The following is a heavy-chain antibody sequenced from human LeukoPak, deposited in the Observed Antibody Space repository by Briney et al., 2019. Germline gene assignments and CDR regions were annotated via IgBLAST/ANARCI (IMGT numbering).Heavy chain of an antibody. V-gene: IGHV1-69*06. CDR2: IIPIFGAA. Sequence: GASVKVSCKASGGTFSSYAISWVRQAPGQGLEWMGGIIPIFGAANYAQKFQGRVTITADKSTSTAYMELSSLRSEDTAVYYCVRLSPHNWFNPWGQGTLVTVSS. CDR3: VRLSPHNWFNP. CDR1: GGTFSSYA. D-gene: IGHD6-25*01. J-gene: IGHJ5*02.